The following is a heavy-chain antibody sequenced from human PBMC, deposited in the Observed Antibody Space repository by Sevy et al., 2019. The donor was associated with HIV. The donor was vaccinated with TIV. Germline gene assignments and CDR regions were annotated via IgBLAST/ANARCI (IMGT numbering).Heavy chain of an antibody. CDR3: ARASSSNAKDHYYYYYGMDV. Sequence: GGSLRLSCVASGFTFSSYAMHWVRQAPGKGLEWVAVISYDGSNKYYADSVKGRFTISRDNSKNTLYLQMNSLRAEDTAVYYCARASSSNAKDHYYYYYGMDVWGQGTTVTVSS. V-gene: IGHV3-30-3*01. D-gene: IGHD2-2*01. CDR1: GFTFSSYA. CDR2: ISYDGSNK. J-gene: IGHJ6*02.